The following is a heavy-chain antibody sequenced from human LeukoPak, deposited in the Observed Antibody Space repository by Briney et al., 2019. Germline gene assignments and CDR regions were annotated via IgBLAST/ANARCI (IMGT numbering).Heavy chain of an antibody. Sequence: ASVKVSCKASGYTFITYYMHWVRQAPGQGLEWMGIINPSSGSTSYAQKFQGRVTMTRDTSTSTVYMELSSLRSEDTAVYYCGTVDTVMTTYYWGQGTLVTVSS. CDR2: INPSSGST. D-gene: IGHD5-18*01. J-gene: IGHJ4*02. CDR1: GYTFITYY. V-gene: IGHV1-46*01. CDR3: GTVDTVMTTYY.